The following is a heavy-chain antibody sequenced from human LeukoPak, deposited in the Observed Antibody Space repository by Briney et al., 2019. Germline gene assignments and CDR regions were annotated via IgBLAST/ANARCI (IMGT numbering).Heavy chain of an antibody. Sequence: SETLSLTCTVSGYSISSGYYWGWIRQPPGKGLEWIGSIYHSGSTYYNPSLKSRVTISVDTSKNQFSLKLSSVTAADTAVYYCARVHRRITMIVYFDYWGQGTLVTVSS. D-gene: IGHD3-22*01. CDR3: ARVHRRITMIVYFDY. V-gene: IGHV4-38-2*02. CDR1: GYSISSGYY. CDR2: IYHSGST. J-gene: IGHJ4*02.